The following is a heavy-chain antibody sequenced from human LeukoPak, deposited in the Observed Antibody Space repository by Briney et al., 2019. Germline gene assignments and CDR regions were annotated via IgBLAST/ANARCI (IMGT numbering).Heavy chain of an antibody. V-gene: IGHV3-11*05. J-gene: IGHJ5*02. Sequence: RSGGCPRLSCAASGFTFSDYYMSWIRQAPGKGLEWISFISSSSSYTNYADSVKGRFTISRDNSKNTLYLKMNSLRAEDTAVYYCAKDTVAVAALFDPWGQGTVVTVFS. CDR2: ISSSSSYT. CDR3: AKDTVAVAALFDP. CDR1: GFTFSDYY. D-gene: IGHD6-19*01.